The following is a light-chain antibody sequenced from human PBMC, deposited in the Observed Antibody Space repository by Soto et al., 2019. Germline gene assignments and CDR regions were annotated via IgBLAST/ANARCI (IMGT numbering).Light chain of an antibody. CDR3: CSYAGSYTYV. CDR2: DVS. V-gene: IGLV2-11*01. Sequence: QSVLTQPRSVSGSPGQSVTISCTGTSSDVGAYNYVSWYQHHPGKAPKVMIYDVSKRPSGVPDRFSGSKSGNTASLTISGLQAEDEADYYCCSYAGSYTYVFGTGTKVTVL. J-gene: IGLJ1*01. CDR1: SSDVGAYNY.